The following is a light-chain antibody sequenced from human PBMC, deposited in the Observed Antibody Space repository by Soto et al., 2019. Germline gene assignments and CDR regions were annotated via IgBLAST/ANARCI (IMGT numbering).Light chain of an antibody. CDR3: QSYDSSLSGYV. V-gene: IGLV1-40*01. CDR1: SSNIGAGYD. J-gene: IGLJ1*01. CDR2: SNT. Sequence: QSVLTQPPSVSGAPGQRVTISCTGSSSNIGAGYDVHWYQQVPGTAPKLLIYSNTNRPSGVPDRFSGSKSGTSASLVITGLQAEDEADYYCQSYDSSLSGYVFGTGTKVTVL.